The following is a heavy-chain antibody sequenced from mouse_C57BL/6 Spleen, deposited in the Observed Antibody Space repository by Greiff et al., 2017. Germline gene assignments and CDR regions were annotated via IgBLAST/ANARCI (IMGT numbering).Heavy chain of an antibody. CDR1: GFTFSSYA. D-gene: IGHD1-1*01. J-gene: IGHJ3*01. Sequence: DVKLVESGGGLVKPGGSLKLSCAASGFTFSSYAMSWVRQTPEKRLEWVATISDGGSYTYYPDNVKGRFTISRDTAKNNLYLQMSHLKSEDTAMYYCARENYYGCSPFAYWGQGTLVTVSA. CDR2: ISDGGSYT. V-gene: IGHV5-4*01. CDR3: ARENYYGCSPFAY.